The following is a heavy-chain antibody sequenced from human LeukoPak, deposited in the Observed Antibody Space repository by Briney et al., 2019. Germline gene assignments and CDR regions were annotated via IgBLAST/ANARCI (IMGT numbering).Heavy chain of an antibody. V-gene: IGHV3-23*01. D-gene: IGHD3-10*01. CDR2: ISGSGGST. CDR1: GFTFSSYV. Sequence: GGSLRLSCAVTGFTFSSYVMSWVRQAPGKGLEWVSSISGSGGSTYYADSVKGRFTISRDNSKKTLYLQMNSLRADDTAVYYCASWVPDRGFDYWGQGTLVTVSS. CDR3: ASWVPDRGFDY. J-gene: IGHJ4*02.